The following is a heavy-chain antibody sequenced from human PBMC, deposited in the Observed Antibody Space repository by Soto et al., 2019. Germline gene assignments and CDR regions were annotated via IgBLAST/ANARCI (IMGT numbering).Heavy chain of an antibody. V-gene: IGHV4-59*12. D-gene: IGHD2-2*01. CDR3: ARDVGSSHGPGHPHYFDY. CDR2: IFSSGST. J-gene: IGHJ4*02. CDR1: GGSISPYY. Sequence: PSETLSLTCSVSGGSISPYYWSWIRQPPGKGLEWIGYIFSSGSTYYNPSLKSRVTISVDRSKNQFSLKLSSVTAADTAVYYCARDVGSSHGPGHPHYFDYWGQGTLVTVSS.